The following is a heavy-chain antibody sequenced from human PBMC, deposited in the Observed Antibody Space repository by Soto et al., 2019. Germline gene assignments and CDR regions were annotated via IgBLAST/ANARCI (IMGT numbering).Heavy chain of an antibody. Sequence: QVQLVQSGAEVKRPGASVKVSCKASGYTFTSYDINWVRQATGQGLEWVGWVNPNSGNTGYAQKFQGRVTMTKNTSISTAYMELSSLTSEDTAGYYCAREGYSTSSGPRGNWFDPWGQGTLVTVSS. D-gene: IGHD6-6*01. V-gene: IGHV1-8*01. CDR1: GYTFTSYD. CDR3: AREGYSTSSGPRGNWFDP. J-gene: IGHJ5*02. CDR2: VNPNSGNT.